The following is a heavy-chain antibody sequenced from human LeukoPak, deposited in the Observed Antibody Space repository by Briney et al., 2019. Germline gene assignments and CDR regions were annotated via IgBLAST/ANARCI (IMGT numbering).Heavy chain of an antibody. CDR2: ISGSSSNT. CDR1: GFTFSDYH. CDR3: ARVNPTNSGFYAY. J-gene: IGHJ4*02. V-gene: IGHV3-11*06. D-gene: IGHD3-22*01. Sequence: PGGSLRLSCAASGFTFSDYHMTCIRQAPGKGLEWVSYISGSSSNTNYADSVKGRFTISRDNAKNSLYLQMNSLRVEDTAVYYCARVNPTNSGFYAYWGQGTLVTVSS.